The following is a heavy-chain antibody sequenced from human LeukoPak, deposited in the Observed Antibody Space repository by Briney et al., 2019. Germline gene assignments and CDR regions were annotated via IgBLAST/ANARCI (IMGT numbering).Heavy chain of an antibody. CDR3: ARATYYYGSGSYYPVYYYYYMDV. CDR2: IYYSGST. D-gene: IGHD3-10*01. CDR1: GFTFSSYSMN. J-gene: IGHJ6*03. Sequence: GSLRLSCAASGFTFSSYSMNWVRQPPGKGLEWIGSIYYSGSTYYNPSLKSRVTISVDTSKNQFSLKLSSVTAADTAVYYCARATYYYGSGSYYPVYYYYYMDVWGKGTTVTISS. V-gene: IGHV4-39*01.